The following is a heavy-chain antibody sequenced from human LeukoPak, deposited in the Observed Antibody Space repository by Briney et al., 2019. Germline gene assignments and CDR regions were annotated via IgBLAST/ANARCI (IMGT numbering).Heavy chain of an antibody. CDR2: IYHSGST. D-gene: IGHD3-22*01. CDR3: ARLDYYDSSSYRGDY. Sequence: SETLSLTCAVSAYSISRGYYWGWIRQPPGKGLEWIGSIYHSGSTYYNPSFKSRVTISVDTSKNQFSLKLSSVTAADTAVYYCARLDYYDSSSYRGDYWGQGTLVTVSS. CDR1: AYSISRGYY. V-gene: IGHV4-38-2*01. J-gene: IGHJ4*02.